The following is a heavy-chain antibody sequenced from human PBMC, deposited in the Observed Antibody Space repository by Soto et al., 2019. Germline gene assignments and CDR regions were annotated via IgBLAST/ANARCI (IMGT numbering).Heavy chain of an antibody. CDR3: ATDGGSTSSSAYNYFMDV. D-gene: IGHD3-16*01. V-gene: IGHV1-69*08. J-gene: IGHJ6*03. CDR2: IIPMVGTP. Sequence: QAQLVQSGAEVMRPGSSVKVSCKASGDTFSSYSISWVRQAPGQGLEWMGRIIPMVGTPNYAQKFQGRVTFSADKSTSSAYMVLNSLISDDTAVYYCATDGGSTSSSAYNYFMDVWGKGTPVTVSS. CDR1: GDTFSSYS.